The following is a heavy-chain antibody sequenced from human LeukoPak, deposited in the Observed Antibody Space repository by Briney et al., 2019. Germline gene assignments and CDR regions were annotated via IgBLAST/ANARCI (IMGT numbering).Heavy chain of an antibody. V-gene: IGHV3-7*02. CDR2: IKQDGSEI. CDR1: GFTFSAYW. Sequence: PGGSLRLSCAASGFTFSAYWMSWVRQAPGKGLEWVAIIKQDGSEIYYVDSVEGRFTISRDNAKNSLYLQMNSLRAEDTAVYYCARPPYGGVDYWGQGTLVTVSS. CDR3: ARPPYGGVDY. D-gene: IGHD4-23*01. J-gene: IGHJ4*02.